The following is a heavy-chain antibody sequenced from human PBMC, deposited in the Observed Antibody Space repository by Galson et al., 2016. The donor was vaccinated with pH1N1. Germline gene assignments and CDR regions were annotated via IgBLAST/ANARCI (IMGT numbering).Heavy chain of an antibody. CDR3: ARGDYVGYFVDQ. CDR1: GDSVSSNSVA. V-gene: IGHV6-1*01. J-gene: IGHJ4*02. D-gene: IGHD4-23*01. Sequence: CAISGDSVSSNSVAWNWIRQSPSRGLEWLGRTYYRSEWYHDYAVSVRSRITINPDTSKNHFSLRLTSVTPEDTAVYYCARGDYVGYFVDQWGQGTLVAVSS. CDR2: TYYRSEWYH.